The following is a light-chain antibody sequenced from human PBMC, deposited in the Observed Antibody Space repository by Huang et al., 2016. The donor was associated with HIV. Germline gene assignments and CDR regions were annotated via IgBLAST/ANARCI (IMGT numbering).Light chain of an antibody. CDR1: QSLLYRVNKTNVPMNC. V-gene: IGKV4-1*01. Sequence: DIVLTQSPDSLAVPLGERATISCVSSQSLLYRVNKTNVPMNCLAWYQKKPGQAPKHLIFSASSRASGVPHRFSVIGSGTDFTLTISGLQAEDVAVYYCQQHYSTPWTFGQGTKVEIK. J-gene: IGKJ1*01. CDR2: SAS. CDR3: QQHYSTPWT.